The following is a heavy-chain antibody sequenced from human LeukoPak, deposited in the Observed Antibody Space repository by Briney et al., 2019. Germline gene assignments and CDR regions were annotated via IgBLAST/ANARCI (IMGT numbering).Heavy chain of an antibody. Sequence: SGTLSLTCTVSGCTVSNYSFYWIWIPQPPGQGRVWSGYIYYSGSTNYNPSLNSRVTISVDTTKNQSPLILRSVTAADTALYYCAVAPIASTGMPDTFDIWGQRTMVTVSS. CDR1: GCTVSNYSFY. CDR3: AVAPIASTGMPDTFDI. D-gene: IGHD6-13*01. J-gene: IGHJ3*02. V-gene: IGHV4-61*01. CDR2: IYYSGST.